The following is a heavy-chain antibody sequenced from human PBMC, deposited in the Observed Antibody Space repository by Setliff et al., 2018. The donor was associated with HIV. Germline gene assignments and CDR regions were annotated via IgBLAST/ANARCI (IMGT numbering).Heavy chain of an antibody. CDR1: SGSISGDNW. CDR2: IYHRGST. V-gene: IGHV4-4*02. CDR3: AVRRYYDSTGYYDY. D-gene: IGHD3-22*01. J-gene: IGHJ4*02. Sequence: KASETLSLTCTVSSGSISGDNWWSWVRQPPGKGLEWIGEIYHRGSTNYNPSLKSRVTISVDKSKNQFSPKLTSVTAADTAVYYCAVRRYYDSTGYYDYWGQGTLVTVSS.